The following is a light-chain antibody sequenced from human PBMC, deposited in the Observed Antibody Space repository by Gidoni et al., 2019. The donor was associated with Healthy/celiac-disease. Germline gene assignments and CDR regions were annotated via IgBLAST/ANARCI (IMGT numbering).Light chain of an antibody. CDR3: QAWDSSTAV. J-gene: IGLJ2*01. CDR2: QDS. V-gene: IGLV3-1*01. Sequence: YELTQPPSVSVSPGQTASITCSGDKLGDKYACWYQQKPAQSPVLVIYQDSKRPSGIPERFSGSNSGNTATLTISGTQAMDEADYYCQAWDSSTAVFGGGTKLTVL. CDR1: KLGDKY.